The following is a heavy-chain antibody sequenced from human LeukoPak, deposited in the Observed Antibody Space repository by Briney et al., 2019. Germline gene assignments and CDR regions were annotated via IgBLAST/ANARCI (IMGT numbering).Heavy chain of an antibody. D-gene: IGHD2-15*01. J-gene: IGHJ6*02. CDR1: GYTFTSYY. CDR3: ARGVLYCSGGSCYSSYYGMDV. CDR2: INPSGGST. Sequence: GASVKVSFKASGYTFTSYYMHWVRQAPGQGLEWIGIINPSGGSTSYAQKFQGRVTMTRDTSTSTVYMELSSLRSEDTAVYYCARGVLYCSGGSCYSSYYGMDVWGQGTTVTVSS. V-gene: IGHV1-46*01.